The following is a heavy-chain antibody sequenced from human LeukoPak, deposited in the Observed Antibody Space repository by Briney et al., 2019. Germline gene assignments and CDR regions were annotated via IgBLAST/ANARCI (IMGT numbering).Heavy chain of an antibody. D-gene: IGHD1-26*01. CDR1: GGSIISYY. Sequence: PSETLSLTCTVCGGSIISYYWSWIRQPPGKGLEWIGYIYYSGSTNYNPSLKSRVTISVDTSKNQFSLKLSSVTAADTAVYYCARHLSGSYPVCDYWGQGTLVTVSS. CDR2: IYYSGST. J-gene: IGHJ4*02. CDR3: ARHLSGSYPVCDY. V-gene: IGHV4-59*08.